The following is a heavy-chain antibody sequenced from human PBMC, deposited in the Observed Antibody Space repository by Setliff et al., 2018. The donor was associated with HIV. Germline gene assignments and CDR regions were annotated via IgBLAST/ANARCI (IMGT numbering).Heavy chain of an antibody. D-gene: IGHD3-10*01. CDR1: GGSISSGSHY. Sequence: PSETLSLTCTVSGGSISSGSHYWSWIRQPPGKGLEWIGSMSHSGSTLYNPSLKSRVTISIDTSKNQFSLKLSSVTAADTAVYYCATYADRESNRFDPWGQGILVTSPQ. J-gene: IGHJ5*02. CDR3: ATYADRESNRFDP. V-gene: IGHV4-39*01. CDR2: MSHSGST.